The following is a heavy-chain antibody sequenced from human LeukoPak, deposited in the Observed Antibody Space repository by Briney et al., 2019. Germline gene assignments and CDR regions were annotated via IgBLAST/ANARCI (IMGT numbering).Heavy chain of an antibody. J-gene: IGHJ4*02. CDR2: ISGYNGNT. Sequence: GASVKVSCKASGCIFSSYGITWVRQAPGQGLEWMGWISGYNGNTNYAQKFQGRVTMTTDTSTTTAYMELRSLRSDDTAVYYCVRQVDITMALPDYWGQGTLVTVSS. CDR1: GCIFSSYG. V-gene: IGHV1-18*01. D-gene: IGHD5-18*01. CDR3: VRQVDITMALPDY.